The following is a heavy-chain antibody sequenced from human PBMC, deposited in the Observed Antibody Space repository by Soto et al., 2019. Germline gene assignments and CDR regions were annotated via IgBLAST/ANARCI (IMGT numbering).Heavy chain of an antibody. J-gene: IGHJ5*02. V-gene: IGHV4-34*01. CDR3: AVGYCSSTSCHPSTWFDP. D-gene: IGHD2-2*01. CDR1: GGSFSGYY. CDR2: INHSGST. Sequence: SETLSLTCAVYGGSFSGYYWSWIRQPPGKGLEWIGEINHSGSTNYNPSLKSRVTISLDTSKNQFSLKLSSVTAADTAVYYCAVGYCSSTSCHPSTWFDPWGQGTLATVSS.